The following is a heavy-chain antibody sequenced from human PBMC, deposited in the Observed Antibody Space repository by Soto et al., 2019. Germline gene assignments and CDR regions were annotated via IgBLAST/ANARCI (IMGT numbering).Heavy chain of an antibody. V-gene: IGHV3-74*01. CDR2: ISNDGSET. J-gene: IGHJ5*02. CDR3: VRDRPHNWFDP. Sequence: EVQVVESGGGSVQPGGSLRLSCAACGFTFNSHWMHWVRQVPGNGPVWVARISNDGSETIYADSVEGRFTISRDNAKNTVYLVMNSLRVEDTAVYYCVRDRPHNWFDPWGQGTLVTVSS. CDR1: GFTFNSHW.